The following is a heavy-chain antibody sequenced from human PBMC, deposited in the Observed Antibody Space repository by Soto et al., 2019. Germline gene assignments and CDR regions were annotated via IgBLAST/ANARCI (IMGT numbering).Heavy chain of an antibody. CDR2: SSGSGGST. D-gene: IGHD3-22*01. Sequence: ETLSLSCAASGFTFSSYAMSWVRQAPGKGLEWVSASSGSGGSTYYADSVKGRFTISRDNSKNTLYLQMNSLRAADTAVYYCAKARPRGDSSGYYYFDYRGQGTLVTVSS. V-gene: IGHV3-23*01. CDR1: GFTFSSYA. J-gene: IGHJ4*02. CDR3: AKARPRGDSSGYYYFDY.